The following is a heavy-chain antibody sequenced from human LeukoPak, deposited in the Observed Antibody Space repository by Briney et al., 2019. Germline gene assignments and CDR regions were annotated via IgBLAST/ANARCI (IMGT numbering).Heavy chain of an antibody. D-gene: IGHD2-15*01. J-gene: IGHJ2*01. CDR1: GISFSNYS. Sequence: GGSLRLSCAASGISFSNYSMNWVRQAPGKGLEWVSLISSSRFIYYGDSVKGRFTISRDNAKKSLYLQMNSLRAEDTAVYYCARAVYCSGGGCFWYFDLWGRGTLVTVSS. CDR3: ARAVYCSGGGCFWYFDL. CDR2: ISSSRFI. V-gene: IGHV3-21*01.